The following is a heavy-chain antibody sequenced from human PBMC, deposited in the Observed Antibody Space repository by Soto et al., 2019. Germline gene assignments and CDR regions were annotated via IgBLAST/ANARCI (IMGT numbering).Heavy chain of an antibody. J-gene: IGHJ3*02. CDR1: GFTFSGFG. CDR2: IWYDGSKK. CDR3: ARGRGGSYGGNSAHFDI. D-gene: IGHD4-17*01. V-gene: IGHV3-33*01. Sequence: QVQLVESGGGVVQPGTSLRLSCEAAGFTFSGFGMHWVSQAPGKGLEWVAVIWYDGSKKYYADCVKGRFTISRDNSKNALYLQMNSLRAEDTAVYYCARGRGGSYGGNSAHFDIWGQGTLVTVSS.